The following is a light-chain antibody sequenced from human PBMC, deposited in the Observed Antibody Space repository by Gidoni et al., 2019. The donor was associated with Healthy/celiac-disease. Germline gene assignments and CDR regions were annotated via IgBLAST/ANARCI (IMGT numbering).Light chain of an antibody. V-gene: IGLV2-14*01. J-gene: IGLJ2*01. CDR2: AVT. CDR3: DSYTSSDTVV. CDR1: SSDVGGYNS. Sequence: QSALTQPASVSGSPRPSIPISCTGTSSDVGGYNSVSWYQQHPGKAPKPIIYAVTNRPSGVSNRFSGSKSGNTASLTISGLQAEDEADYYCDSYTSSDTVVFGGGTKLTVL.